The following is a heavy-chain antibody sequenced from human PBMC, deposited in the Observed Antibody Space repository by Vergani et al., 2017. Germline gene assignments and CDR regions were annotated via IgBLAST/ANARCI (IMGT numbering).Heavy chain of an antibody. CDR2: SLYYRGNS. CDR1: GFTFSHYS. D-gene: IGHD2-21*02. CDR3: ARVGHLVAVTGEGPSLDL. J-gene: IGHJ2*01. V-gene: IGHV3-21*05. Sequence: EVDLVESGGGLVKPGGSLRLSCVASGFTFSHYSMNWVRQAPGKGLEWIASLYYRGNSYYSPSLRSRLTISVDTSKNQFSLRLNSVTAADTAVYYCARVGHLVAVTGEGPSLDLWGRGTLVTVSS.